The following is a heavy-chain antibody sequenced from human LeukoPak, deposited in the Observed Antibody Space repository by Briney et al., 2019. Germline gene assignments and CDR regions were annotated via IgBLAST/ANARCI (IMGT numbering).Heavy chain of an antibody. Sequence: SETLPLTCAVSGDSISSGGSSWSWIRQPPGKGLEWIGYVYHSGSTYYNPSLKSRVTISVDRSKNQFSLKLSSVTAADTAVYFCARSSEGRDIVVVPTARDDVFDIWGQGTMVTVSS. CDR1: GDSISSGGSS. CDR3: ARSSEGRDIVVVPTARDDVFDI. V-gene: IGHV4-30-2*01. J-gene: IGHJ3*02. D-gene: IGHD2-2*01. CDR2: VYHSGST.